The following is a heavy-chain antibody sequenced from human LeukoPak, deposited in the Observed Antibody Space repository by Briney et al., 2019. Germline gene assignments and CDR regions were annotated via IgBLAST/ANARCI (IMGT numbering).Heavy chain of an antibody. D-gene: IGHD1-26*01. Sequence: SETLSLTCTVSGGSISGDYWSWIRQPAGKGLEWIGRINTSGNNNYNPSLKSRVTMSVDTSKSQFSLKLSSVTAADTAVYYCARGWGYMDVWGKGTTVTVSS. J-gene: IGHJ6*03. CDR1: GGSISGDY. V-gene: IGHV4-4*07. CDR2: INTSGNN. CDR3: ARGWGYMDV.